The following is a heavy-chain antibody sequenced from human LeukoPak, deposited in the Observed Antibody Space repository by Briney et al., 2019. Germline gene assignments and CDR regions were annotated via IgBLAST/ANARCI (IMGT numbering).Heavy chain of an antibody. CDR1: GFMFGDYW. CDR3: ARDAGPDY. CDR2: IKQDGSEI. J-gene: IGHJ4*02. V-gene: IGHV3-7*01. Sequence: GGSLRLSCAASGFMFGDYWMSWVRQAPGKGLEWVANIKQDGSEIYYVDSVKGRFTISRDNAKNSLYLQMNSLRAEDTAVYYCARDAGPDYWGQGTLVTVSS.